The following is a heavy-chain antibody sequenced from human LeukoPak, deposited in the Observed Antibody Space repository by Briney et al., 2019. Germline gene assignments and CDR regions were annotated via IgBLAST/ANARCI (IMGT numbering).Heavy chain of an antibody. CDR3: TLLGDIVVAEEVDP. D-gene: IGHD2-2*01. CDR1: GFTFSSYW. CDR2: IKSKTDGGTT. Sequence: GGSLRLSCAASGFTFSSYWMSWVRQAPGKGLEWVGRIKSKTDGGTTDYAAPVKGRFTISRDDSKNTLYLQMNSLKTEDTAVYYRTLLGDIVVAEEVDPWGQGTLVTVSS. J-gene: IGHJ5*02. V-gene: IGHV3-15*01.